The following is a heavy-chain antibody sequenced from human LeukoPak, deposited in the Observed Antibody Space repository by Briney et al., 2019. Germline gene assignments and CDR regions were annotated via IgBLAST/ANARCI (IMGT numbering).Heavy chain of an antibody. Sequence: ASVKVSCKASGYTFTNYAMTWVRQAPGQGLEWMGWISPYNGNTNFAQNLQGRVTMTTDTATSTAYMELRDLRSDDTAMYYCAITSARGTYRFLDYWGQGTLVTVSS. CDR1: GYTFTNYA. D-gene: IGHD3-16*02. CDR3: AITSARGTYRFLDY. CDR2: ISPYNGNT. V-gene: IGHV1-18*01. J-gene: IGHJ4*02.